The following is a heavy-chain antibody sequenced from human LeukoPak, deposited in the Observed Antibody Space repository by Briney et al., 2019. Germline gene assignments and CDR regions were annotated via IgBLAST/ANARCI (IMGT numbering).Heavy chain of an antibody. CDR1: GFTFSSYS. CDR3: ARGGGGTYWDY. CDR2: ISSSSSTI. J-gene: IGHJ4*02. Sequence: GGSLRLSCAASGFTFSSYSMNWVRQAPGKGLEWVSNISSSSSTIYYADSVKGRFTISRDNAKNSLYLQMNSLRDDDTAVYYCARGGGGTYWDYWGQGTLVTVSS. V-gene: IGHV3-48*02. D-gene: IGHD2-15*01.